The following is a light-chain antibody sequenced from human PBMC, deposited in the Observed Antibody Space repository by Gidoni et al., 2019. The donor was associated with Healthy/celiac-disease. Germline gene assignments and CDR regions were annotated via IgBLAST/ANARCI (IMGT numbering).Light chain of an antibody. CDR3: QQSYSNT. CDR2: AAS. V-gene: IGKV1-39*01. J-gene: IGKJ4*01. CDR1: QSISSY. Sequence: IQMTQSPSSLSASVGDRVTITCRASQSISSYLNWYQQKPGKAPKLLIYAASSLQSGVPSRFSGSGSGTDFTLTISSLQPEAFATYYCQQSYSNTFGGGTKVEIK.